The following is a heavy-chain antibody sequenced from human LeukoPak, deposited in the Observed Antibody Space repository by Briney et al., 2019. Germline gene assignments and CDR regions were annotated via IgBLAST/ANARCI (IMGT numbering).Heavy chain of an antibody. V-gene: IGHV3-30*03. D-gene: IGHD1-26*01. CDR3: ASGSYYEAPFCGY. CDR2: ISYDGSNK. J-gene: IGHJ4*02. Sequence: PGRSLRLSCAASGFTFSSYGMHWVRQAPGKGLEWVAVISYDGSNKYYADSVKGRFTISRDNSKNTLYLQMNSLRAEDTAVYYCASGSYYEAPFCGYWGQGTLVTVSS. CDR1: GFTFSSYG.